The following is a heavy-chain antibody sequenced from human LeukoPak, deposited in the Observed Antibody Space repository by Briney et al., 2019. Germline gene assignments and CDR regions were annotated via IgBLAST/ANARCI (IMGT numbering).Heavy chain of an antibody. CDR1: GGSISSYY. CDR3: ARSRSYGDYIVFLSD. J-gene: IGHJ4*02. Sequence: SETLSLTCTVSGGSISSYYWSWIRQPAGKGLEWIGFIYTSGSTKDNPSLKSRVTMSVDTSKNQVSLRLSSVTAADTAVSYCARSRSYGDYIVFLSDWGQGTLVTVSS. D-gene: IGHD4-17*01. V-gene: IGHV4-4*07. CDR2: IYTSGST.